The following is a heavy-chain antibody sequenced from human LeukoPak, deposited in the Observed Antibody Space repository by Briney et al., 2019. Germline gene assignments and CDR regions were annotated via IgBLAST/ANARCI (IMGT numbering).Heavy chain of an antibody. V-gene: IGHV3-64*04. CDR3: ARTTSMNYVGDAFHI. Sequence: GGSLRLSCAASGFTFSDYAMHWVRQAPGKGLEYVSAISSDGGSTYYADSVKGRFTISRDNAKSTLFLQMNSLRAEDTALYYCARTTSMNYVGDAFHIWGQGTMVTVSS. D-gene: IGHD1-7*01. CDR2: ISSDGGST. J-gene: IGHJ3*02. CDR1: GFTFSDYA.